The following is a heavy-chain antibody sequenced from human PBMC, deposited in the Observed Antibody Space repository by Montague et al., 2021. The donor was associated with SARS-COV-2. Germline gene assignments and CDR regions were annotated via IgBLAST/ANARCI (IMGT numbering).Heavy chain of an antibody. V-gene: IGHV4-34*01. CDR3: ARGHYSSSWYGIRYYFDY. J-gene: IGHJ4*03. CDR1: GGSFSGYY. Sequence: SETLSLTCAVSGGSFSGYYWSWIRQPPGKGLEWIGEINHSGSTNYNPSLKSRVTISVDTSKNQFSLKLSSVTAADTAVYYCARGHYSSSWYGIRYYFDYWGQGTLVTVSS. CDR2: INHSGST. D-gene: IGHD6-13*01.